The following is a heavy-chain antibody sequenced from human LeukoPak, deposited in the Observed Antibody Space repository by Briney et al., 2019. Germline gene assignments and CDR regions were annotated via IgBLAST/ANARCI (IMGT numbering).Heavy chain of an antibody. CDR1: GFTFSSYA. Sequence: GRSLRLSCAASGFTFSSYAMHWVRQAPGKGLEWVAVISYDGSSKYYADSVKGRFTISRDNSKNTLYLQMNSLRAEDTAVYYCAKDLLNDPYHFDYWGQGTLVTVSS. D-gene: IGHD2-15*01. CDR2: ISYDGSSK. CDR3: AKDLLNDPYHFDY. J-gene: IGHJ4*02. V-gene: IGHV3-30*04.